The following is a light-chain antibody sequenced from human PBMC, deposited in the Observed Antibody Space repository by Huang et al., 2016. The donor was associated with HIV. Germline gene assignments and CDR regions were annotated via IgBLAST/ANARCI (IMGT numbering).Light chain of an antibody. CDR2: WAS. CDR1: QSVLYSSNNKNY. V-gene: IGKV4-1*01. Sequence: DIVMTQSPDSLAVSLGERATINCKSSQSVLYSSNNKNYLAWYQQKPGQPPKLLIYWASTRESGVPDRFSGSGSGTDFTLTISNLQAEGVAIYYCQQYYSLPLTFGGGTKVEIK. CDR3: QQYYSLPLT. J-gene: IGKJ4*01.